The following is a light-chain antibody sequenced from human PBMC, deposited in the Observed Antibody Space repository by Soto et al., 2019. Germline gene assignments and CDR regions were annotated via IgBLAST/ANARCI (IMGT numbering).Light chain of an antibody. J-gene: IGLJ3*02. CDR2: DVT. Sequence: QSALTQPRSVSGSPGQAVTISCTGTNSDVGNYNFVSWYQHHPGKAPKLMIYDVTKRPSGVPARFSGSKSGNTASLTISGLQPEAEADYYCCTYAGSFHQFGVGTKLTVL. CDR1: NSDVGNYNF. V-gene: IGLV2-11*01. CDR3: CTYAGSFHQ.